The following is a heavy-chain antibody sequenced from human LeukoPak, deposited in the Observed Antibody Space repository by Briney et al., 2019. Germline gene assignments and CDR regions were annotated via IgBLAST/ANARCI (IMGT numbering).Heavy chain of an antibody. CDR2: IYYSGST. CDR3: ARHPRVATIFDGMDV. Sequence: SETLSLTCTVSGGSISSYYWSWIRQPPGKGLEWIGYIYYSGSTNYNPSLKSRVTISVDTSKNQFSLKLSSVTAADTAVYYCARHPRVATIFDGMDVWGQGTTVTVSS. CDR1: GGSISSYY. D-gene: IGHD5-12*01. J-gene: IGHJ6*02. V-gene: IGHV4-59*08.